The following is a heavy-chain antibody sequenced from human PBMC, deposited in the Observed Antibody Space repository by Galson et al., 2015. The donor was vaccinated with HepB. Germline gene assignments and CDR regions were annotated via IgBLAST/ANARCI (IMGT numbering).Heavy chain of an antibody. CDR1: GGTFSSYA. Sequence: SVKVSCKASGGTFSSYAISWVRQAPGQGLEWMGGIIPIFGIANYAQKFQGRVTITADESTSTAYMELGSLRSEDTAVDYCARGRAAMVIFSSSAYGMDVWGQGTTVTVSS. D-gene: IGHD5-18*01. J-gene: IGHJ6*02. CDR3: ARGRAAMVIFSSSAYGMDV. V-gene: IGHV1-69*13. CDR2: IIPIFGIA.